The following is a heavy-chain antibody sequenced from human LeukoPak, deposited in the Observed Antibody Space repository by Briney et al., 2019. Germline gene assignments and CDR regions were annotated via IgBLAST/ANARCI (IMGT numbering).Heavy chain of an antibody. Sequence: GGSLRLSCAASAFTFSSYAMHWVRQASGKGLEWVGRIRSKANSYATAYAASVKGRFTISRDDSKNTAYLQMNSLKTEDTAVYYCTRQGSSGWTNWFDPWGQGTLVTVSS. J-gene: IGHJ5*02. CDR3: TRQGSSGWTNWFDP. V-gene: IGHV3-73*01. CDR1: AFTFSSYA. CDR2: IRSKANSYAT. D-gene: IGHD6-19*01.